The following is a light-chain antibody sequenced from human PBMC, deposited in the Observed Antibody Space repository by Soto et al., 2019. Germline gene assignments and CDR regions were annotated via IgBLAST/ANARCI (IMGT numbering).Light chain of an antibody. J-gene: IGLJ2*01. V-gene: IGLV2-14*03. CDR2: DAN. CDR1: SRDIGAYNF. CDR3: TSWTNSPTMI. Sequence: QPASVSGSPGQSITISCTGTSRDIGAYNFVSWYQQHPGKAPKLMLYDANIRPSGVSNRFSGSKSGNTASLTISGLQADDEADYYCTSWTNSPTMIFGGGTKLTVL.